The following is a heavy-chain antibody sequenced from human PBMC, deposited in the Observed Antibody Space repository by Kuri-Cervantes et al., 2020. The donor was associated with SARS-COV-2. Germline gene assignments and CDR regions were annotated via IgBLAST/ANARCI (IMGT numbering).Heavy chain of an antibody. D-gene: IGHD1-1*01. V-gene: IGHV3-74*01. CDR3: AKDLQAGTPGYYFDY. J-gene: IGHJ4*01. CDR2: INSDGSST. Sequence: GESLKISCAASGFTFSSYWMHWVRQAPGKGLVWVSRINSDGSSTSYADSVKGRFTISRDNSKNTLYLQMNSLRAEDTAVYYCAKDLQAGTPGYYFDYWGQGTLVTVSS. CDR1: GFTFSSYW.